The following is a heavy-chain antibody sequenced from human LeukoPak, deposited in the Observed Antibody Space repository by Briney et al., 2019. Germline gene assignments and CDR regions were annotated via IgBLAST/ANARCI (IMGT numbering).Heavy chain of an antibody. D-gene: IGHD2-15*01. CDR3: AKVALGYCSGSSCYYFDY. CDR2: ISYDGSNK. V-gene: IGHV3-30*18. CDR1: GFTFSGYG. J-gene: IGHJ4*02. Sequence: LSGGSLRLSCAASGFTFSGYGMHWVRQVPGKGPEWVTVISYDGSNKYYADSVKGRFTISRDNSKNTLYLQMNSLRAEDTALYYCAKVALGYCSGSSCYYFDYGGRGTLVTVSS.